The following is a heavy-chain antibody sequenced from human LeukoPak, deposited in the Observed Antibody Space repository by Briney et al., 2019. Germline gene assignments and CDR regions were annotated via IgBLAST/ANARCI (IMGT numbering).Heavy chain of an antibody. V-gene: IGHV1-69*06. CDR1: GGTFSSYA. CDR3: ARRSSPWYFDY. CDR2: TIPIFGTA. D-gene: IGHD6-6*01. J-gene: IGHJ4*02. Sequence: SVKVSCKASGGTFSSYAISWVRQAPGQGLEWMGGTIPIFGTANYAQKFQGRVTITADKSTSTAYMELSSLRSGDTAVYYCARRSSPWYFDYWGQGTLVTVSS.